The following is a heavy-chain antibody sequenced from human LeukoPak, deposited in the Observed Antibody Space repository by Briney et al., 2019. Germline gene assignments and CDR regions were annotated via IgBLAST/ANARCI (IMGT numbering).Heavy chain of an antibody. CDR3: TRQDCSGGSCSYVDY. V-gene: IGHV3-73*01. D-gene: IGHD2-15*01. CDR2: ITSKLSSYTT. Sequence: GGSLKLSCAASGFDFSGFYMHWVRQASGRGLEWVGLITSKLSSYTTVYAASVKGRFTISRDDSKNTAYLQMNSLKAEDTAVYYCTRQDCSGGSCSYVDYWGQGSLVTVSS. CDR1: GFDFSGFY. J-gene: IGHJ4*02.